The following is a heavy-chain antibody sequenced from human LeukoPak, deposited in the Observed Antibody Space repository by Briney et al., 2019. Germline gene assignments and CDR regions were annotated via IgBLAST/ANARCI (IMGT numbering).Heavy chain of an antibody. J-gene: IGHJ4*02. Sequence: GGSLRLSCEASGFIFSNYAMPWVRQPPGKGLEWVAIISHDGSEKHFANSVKDRFTVSRDNFKSTLYLQMNSLGPEDTAVYYCVKDYFASWNWSQGTLVTVSS. CDR2: ISHDGSEK. CDR3: VKDYFASWN. V-gene: IGHV3-30*18. CDR1: GFIFSNYA. D-gene: IGHD3-9*01.